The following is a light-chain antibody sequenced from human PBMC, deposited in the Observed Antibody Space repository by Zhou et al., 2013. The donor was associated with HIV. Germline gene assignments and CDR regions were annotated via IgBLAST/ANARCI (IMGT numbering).Light chain of an antibody. CDR3: QQTFSSPYS. J-gene: IGKJ2*03. V-gene: IGKV1-27*01. Sequence: DIQMTQSPSSLSASVGDRVTITCRASQDIGNYLAWYQQKPGEVPKLLIYAASTLKSGLPSVFIGSGSGTEFSLTISNLQPEDFATYYCQQTFSSPYSFGRGTKVEIK. CDR1: QDIGNY. CDR2: AAS.